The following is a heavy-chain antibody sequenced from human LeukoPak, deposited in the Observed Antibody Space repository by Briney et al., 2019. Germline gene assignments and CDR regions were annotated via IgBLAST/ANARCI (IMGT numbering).Heavy chain of an antibody. CDR3: ATDDVRGPWRNAFDI. V-gene: IGHV4-34*01. CDR2: INHSGST. J-gene: IGHJ3*02. D-gene: IGHD1-1*01. CDR1: GGSFSGYY. Sequence: PSETLSLTCAVYGGSFSGYYWSWIRQPPGKGLEWIGEINHSGSTNYNPSLKSRVTISVDTSKNQFSLKLSSVTAADTAVYYCATDDVRGPWRNAFDIWGQGTMVTVSS.